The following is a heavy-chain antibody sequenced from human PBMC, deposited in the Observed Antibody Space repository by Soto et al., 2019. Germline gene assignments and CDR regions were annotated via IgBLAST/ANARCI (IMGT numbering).Heavy chain of an antibody. CDR3: ARVKERAQQLFRPDDAFDI. D-gene: IGHD6-6*01. Sequence: ASVKVSCKASGYTFTSYYMHWVRQAPGQGLEWMGIINPSGGSTSYAQKFQGRVTMTRDTSTSTVYMELSSLRSEDTAVYYCARVKERAQQLFRPDDAFDIWGQGTMVTV. J-gene: IGHJ3*02. V-gene: IGHV1-46*03. CDR2: INPSGGST. CDR1: GYTFTSYY.